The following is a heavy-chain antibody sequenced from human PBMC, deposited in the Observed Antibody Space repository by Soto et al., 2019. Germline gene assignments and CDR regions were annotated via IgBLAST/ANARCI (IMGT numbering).Heavy chain of an antibody. J-gene: IGHJ3*02. V-gene: IGHV4-34*01. CDR3: ARKPRRYGSGSYYRTGIGRADDAFDI. CDR1: GGPFSGYY. Sequence: SETLSLTCAVYGGPFSGYYWSWIRQPPGKGLEWIGEINHSGSTNYNPSLKSRVTISVDTSKNQFSPKLSSVTAADTAVYYCARKPRRYGSGSYYRTGIGRADDAFDIWGQGTMVTVSS. CDR2: INHSGST. D-gene: IGHD3-10*01.